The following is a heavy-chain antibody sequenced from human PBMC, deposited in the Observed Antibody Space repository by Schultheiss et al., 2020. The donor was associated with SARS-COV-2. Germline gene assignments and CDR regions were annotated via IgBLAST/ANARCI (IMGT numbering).Heavy chain of an antibody. CDR2: ISWNSGSI. V-gene: IGHV3-9*01. CDR3: ASSWSSGWYFDY. CDR1: GFTFDDYA. J-gene: IGHJ4*02. D-gene: IGHD6-19*01. Sequence: GGSLRLSCAASGFTFDDYAMHWVRQAPGKGLEWVSGISWNSGSIGYADSVKGRFTISRDNAKNSLYLQMNSLRAEDTALYYCASSWSSGWYFDYWGQGTLVTVSS.